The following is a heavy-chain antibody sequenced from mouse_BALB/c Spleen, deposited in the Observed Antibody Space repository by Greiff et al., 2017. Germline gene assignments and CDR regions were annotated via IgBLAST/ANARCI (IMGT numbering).Heavy chain of an antibody. J-gene: IGHJ4*01. CDR1: GFSLTSYG. V-gene: IGHV2-5-1*01. CDR2: IWRGGST. Sequence: QVQLQQSGPSLVQPSQSLSITCTVSGFSLTSYGVHWVRQSPGKGLEWLGVIWRGGSTDYNAAFMSRLSITKDNSKSQVFFKMNSLQADDTAIYYCAKRTYGYDNAMDYWGQGTSVTVSS. D-gene: IGHD2-2*01. CDR3: AKRTYGYDNAMDY.